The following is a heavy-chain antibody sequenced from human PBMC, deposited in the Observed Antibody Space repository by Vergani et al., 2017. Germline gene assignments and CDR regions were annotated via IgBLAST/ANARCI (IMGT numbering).Heavy chain of an antibody. CDR2: ISSSSSYI. V-gene: IGHV3-48*03. J-gene: IGHJ3*02. CDR3: ARRDSSSTDAFDI. D-gene: IGHD6-6*01. Sequence: EVQLVESGGGLVQPGGSLRLSCAASGFTFSSYEMNWVRQAPGKGLEWVSYISSSSSYIYYADSVKGRFTISRDNAKNSLYLQMNSLRAEDTAVYYCARRDSSSTDAFDIWGQGTMVTVSS. CDR1: GFTFSSYE.